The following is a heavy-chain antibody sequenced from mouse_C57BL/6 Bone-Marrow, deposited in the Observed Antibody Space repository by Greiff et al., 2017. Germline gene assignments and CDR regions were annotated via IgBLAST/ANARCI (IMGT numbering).Heavy chain of an antibody. Sequence: EVHLVESGGGLVQPKGSLKLSCAASGFSFNTYAMNWVRQAPGKGLEWVARIRSKSNNYATYYADSVKDRFPISRDDSESMLYLQMNNLKTEDTAMYYCVRDSSGLYYAMDYWGQGTSVTVSS. D-gene: IGHD3-2*02. CDR1: GFSFNTYA. J-gene: IGHJ4*01. CDR2: IRSKSNNYAT. CDR3: VRDSSGLYYAMDY. V-gene: IGHV10-1*01.